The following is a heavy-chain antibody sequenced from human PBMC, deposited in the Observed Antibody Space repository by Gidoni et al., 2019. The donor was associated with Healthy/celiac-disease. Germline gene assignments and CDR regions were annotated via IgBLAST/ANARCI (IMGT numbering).Heavy chain of an antibody. Sequence: EVQLVESGGGLVQPGRSLRLYCAASGFTFDDYAMHWVRQAPGKGLEWVSGISWNSGSIGYADSVKGRFTISRDNAKNSLYLQMNSLRAEDTALYYCAKLTGTTLGRYFDLWGRGTLVTVSS. J-gene: IGHJ2*01. V-gene: IGHV3-9*01. CDR1: GFTFDDYA. D-gene: IGHD1-7*01. CDR2: ISWNSGSI. CDR3: AKLTGTTLGRYFDL.